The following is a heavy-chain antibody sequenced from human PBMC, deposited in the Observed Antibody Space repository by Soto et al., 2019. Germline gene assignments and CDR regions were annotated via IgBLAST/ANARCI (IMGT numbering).Heavy chain of an antibody. J-gene: IGHJ4*02. CDR2: IYYSGST. CDR1: GGSISSGGYY. D-gene: IGHD3-22*01. V-gene: IGHV4-31*03. CDR3: ARDYYDGNGYFDY. Sequence: PSETLSLTCTVSGGSISSGGYYWSWIRQHPGKGLEWIGYIYYSGSTYYNPSLKSRVTISVDTSKNQFSLKLSSVTAADTAVYYCARDYYDGNGYFDYWGQGTLVTVSS.